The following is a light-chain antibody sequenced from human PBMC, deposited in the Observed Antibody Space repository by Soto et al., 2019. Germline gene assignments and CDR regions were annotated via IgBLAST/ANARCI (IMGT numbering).Light chain of an antibody. J-gene: IGKJ1*01. V-gene: IGKV3-20*01. CDR3: QQYGTSVWT. CDR2: GAS. Sequence: EIVLTQSPGTLALSPGERATLSSRASQSVSSNYLGWYQQKPGQAPRLLIYGASSRATGIPDRFSGSGSGTDFTLTISRLEPEDFAVYYCQQYGTSVWTFGQGTKVDNK. CDR1: QSVSSNY.